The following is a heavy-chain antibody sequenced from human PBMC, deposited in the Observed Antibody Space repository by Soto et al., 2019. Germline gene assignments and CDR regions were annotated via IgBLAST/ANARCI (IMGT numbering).Heavy chain of an antibody. CDR3: ARLGYCSSTSCSPDRPIKAPFDP. Sequence: ASVKVSCKASGGTFSSYAISWVRQAPGQGLEWMGGIIPIFGTANYAQKFQGRVTITADESTSTAYMELSSLRSEDTAVYYCARLGYCSSTSCSPDRPIKAPFDPWGQGTLVTVSS. CDR2: IIPIFGTA. D-gene: IGHD2-2*01. J-gene: IGHJ5*02. V-gene: IGHV1-69*13. CDR1: GGTFSSYA.